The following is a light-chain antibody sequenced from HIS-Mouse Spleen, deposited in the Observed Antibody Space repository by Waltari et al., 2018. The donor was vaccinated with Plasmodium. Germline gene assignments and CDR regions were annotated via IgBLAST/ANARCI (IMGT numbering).Light chain of an antibody. CDR2: GAS. V-gene: IGKV3-15*01. CDR3: QTYNNWSFN. J-gene: IGKJ3*01. Sequence: EIVLTQSPATLSVSPGGRATLSCRTSPRVSSNLAWYQQKPGQAPRLLIYGASNRDTGSPARFKGSGYGTEITLTISSPQSVDFAVYYCQTYNNWSFNLGPGTKVDIK. CDR1: PRVSSN.